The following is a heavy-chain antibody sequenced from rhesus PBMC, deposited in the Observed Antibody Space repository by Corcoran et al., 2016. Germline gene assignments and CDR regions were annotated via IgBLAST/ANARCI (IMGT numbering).Heavy chain of an antibody. CDR2: ITYNGST. J-gene: IGHJ4*01. CDR3: ARDWGY. CDR1: GDSISSGYYF. V-gene: IGHV4-122*02. D-gene: IGHD3-34*01. Sequence: QVQLQESGPGLVKPSETLSLTCAVSGDSISSGYYFWSWIRQHPGKRLEWIWYITYNGSTSSNPSLKSRVTISRDTSKKQFSLKLSSVTAADTAVYSCARDWGYWGQGVLVTVSS.